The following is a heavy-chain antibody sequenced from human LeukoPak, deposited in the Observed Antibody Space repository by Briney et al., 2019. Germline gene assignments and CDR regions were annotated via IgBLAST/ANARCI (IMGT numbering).Heavy chain of an antibody. Sequence: SETLSLTCTVSGGSISSSSYYWGWIRQPPGKGLVWIGSIYYSGSTYYNPSLKSRVTISVDTSKNQFSLKLSSVTAADTAVYYCARQGRFLEWLLFGYFDYWGQGTLVTVSS. D-gene: IGHD3-3*01. V-gene: IGHV4-39*01. CDR2: IYYSGST. CDR3: ARQGRFLEWLLFGYFDY. J-gene: IGHJ4*02. CDR1: GGSISSSSYY.